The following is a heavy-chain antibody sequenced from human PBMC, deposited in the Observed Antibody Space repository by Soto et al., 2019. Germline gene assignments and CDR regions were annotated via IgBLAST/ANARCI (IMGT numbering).Heavy chain of an antibody. CDR1: GFTFSSYA. D-gene: IGHD2-15*01. CDR3: GKKEDIVVVVAATGFDY. V-gene: IGHV3-23*01. CDR2: ISGSGGST. J-gene: IGHJ4*02. Sequence: GGSLRLSCAASGFTFSSYAMRWVRQAPGKGLEWVSAISGSGGSTHYADSVKGRFTISRDNSKNTLYLQMNSLRAEDTAVYYCGKKEDIVVVVAATGFDYWGQGSLVTVYS.